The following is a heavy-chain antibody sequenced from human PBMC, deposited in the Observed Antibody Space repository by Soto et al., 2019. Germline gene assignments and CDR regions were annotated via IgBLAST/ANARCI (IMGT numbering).Heavy chain of an antibody. J-gene: IGHJ4*02. CDR3: AKDTVFAGYYAETPGGYYFDY. D-gene: IGHD3-22*01. Sequence: PGGSLRLSCAASGFTFSSYAMSWVRQAPGKGLEWVSAISGSGGSTYYADSVKGRFTISRDNSKNTLYLQMNSLRAEDTAVYYCAKDTVFAGYYAETPGGYYFDYWGQGTLVTVSS. CDR1: GFTFSSYA. CDR2: ISGSGGST. V-gene: IGHV3-23*01.